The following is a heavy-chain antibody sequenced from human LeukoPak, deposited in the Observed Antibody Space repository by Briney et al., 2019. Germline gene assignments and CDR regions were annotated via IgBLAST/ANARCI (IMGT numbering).Heavy chain of an antibody. CDR1: GFTFSNAW. J-gene: IGHJ3*02. CDR3: ARARDYGSGKPNAFDI. D-gene: IGHD3-10*01. CDR2: IKRDGREK. V-gene: IGHV3-7*05. Sequence: PGGSLRLSCAASGFTFSNAWMSWVRQAPGKGLEWVATIKRDGREKNYVDSVKGRFTISRDNAKNSLYLQMNSLRAEDTAVYYCARARDYGSGKPNAFDIWGQGTMVTASS.